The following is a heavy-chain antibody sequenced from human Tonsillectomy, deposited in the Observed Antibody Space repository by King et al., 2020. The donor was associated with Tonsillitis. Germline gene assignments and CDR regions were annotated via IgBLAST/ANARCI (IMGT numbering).Heavy chain of an antibody. Sequence: VQLQQWGAGLLKPSETLSLTCADYGVSFSGYYWSWIRQPPGKGLEWIGEINHSGSTNYNPSLKSRVTISVDTSKNQFSLKLSSVTAADTAVYYCATDIAAALDYWGQGTLVTISS. CDR3: ATDIAAALDY. CDR2: INHSGST. J-gene: IGHJ4*02. D-gene: IGHD6-13*01. V-gene: IGHV4-34*01. CDR1: GVSFSGYY.